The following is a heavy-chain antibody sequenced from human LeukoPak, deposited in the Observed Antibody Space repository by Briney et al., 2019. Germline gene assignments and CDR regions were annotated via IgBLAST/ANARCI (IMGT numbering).Heavy chain of an antibody. Sequence: SGPTLVKPTQTLTLTCTFSGFSLSTSGVGVGWIRQPPGKALEWLARIDWDDDKYYNTSLKTRLTISKDTSKNQVVLTMTNVDPVDTATYYCARMGNPKGHLDYWGQGTLVTVSS. CDR3: ARMGNPKGHLDY. V-gene: IGHV2-70*11. D-gene: IGHD3-10*01. CDR2: IDWDDDK. J-gene: IGHJ4*02. CDR1: GFSLSTSGVG.